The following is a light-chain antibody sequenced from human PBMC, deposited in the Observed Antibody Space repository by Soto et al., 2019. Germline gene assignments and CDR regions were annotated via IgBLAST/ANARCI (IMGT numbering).Light chain of an antibody. Sequence: EIVLTQSPATLSLSPGERATLSCRASQSVSSYLAWYQQKPGQAPRLLIYDASNRATGIPARFSGSGSGTDFTLTISSLEPEDFAVYYCQQRSNILTFGGAPEVEIK. CDR3: QQRSNILT. J-gene: IGKJ4*01. CDR2: DAS. CDR1: QSVSSY. V-gene: IGKV3-11*01.